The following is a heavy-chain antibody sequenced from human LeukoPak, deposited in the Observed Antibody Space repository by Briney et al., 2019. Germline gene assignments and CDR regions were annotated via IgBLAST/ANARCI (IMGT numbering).Heavy chain of an antibody. D-gene: IGHD6-19*01. Sequence: SQTLSLTCAISGDGVSRDNAGWNWIRQSPSRGLEWLGRTYYRSKFYNDYAISVQGRITIDPDTSRNQLSLQLHSVTPEDTAIYYCVRGQWNPVYYFDSWGQGTQVTVSS. J-gene: IGHJ4*02. CDR1: GDGVSRDNAG. CDR3: VRGQWNPVYYFDS. CDR2: TYYRSKFYN. V-gene: IGHV6-1*01.